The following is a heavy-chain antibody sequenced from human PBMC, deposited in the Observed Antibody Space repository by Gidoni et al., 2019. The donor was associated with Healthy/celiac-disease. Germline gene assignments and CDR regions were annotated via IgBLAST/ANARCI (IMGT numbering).Heavy chain of an antibody. J-gene: IGHJ4*02. V-gene: IGHV3-49*04. CDR1: GFTFGDYA. CDR2: IRSKAYGGTT. Sequence: EVQLVESGGGLVQPGRSLRLSCTASGFTFGDYAMSWVRQAPGKGLEWVGFIRSKAYGGTTEYAASVKGRFTISRDDSKSIAYLQMNSLKTEDTAVYYCTRVHKVHYYDSSWGQGTLVTVSS. CDR3: TRVHKVHYYDSS. D-gene: IGHD3-22*01.